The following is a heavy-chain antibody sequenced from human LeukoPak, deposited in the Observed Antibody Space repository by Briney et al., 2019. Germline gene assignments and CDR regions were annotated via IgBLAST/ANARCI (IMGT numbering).Heavy chain of an antibody. J-gene: IGHJ2*01. CDR3: AKDYCGGDCYSGWYFDL. Sequence: GGSLRLSCAASGFTSDDYAMHWVRQAPGKGLEWVSGISYNSDTIAYADSVKGRFTISRDNAKNSLYLQMDSLRAEDTALYYCAKDYCGGDCYSGWYFDLWGRGTLVTVSS. V-gene: IGHV3-9*02. CDR1: GFTSDDYA. CDR2: ISYNSDTI. D-gene: IGHD2-21*02.